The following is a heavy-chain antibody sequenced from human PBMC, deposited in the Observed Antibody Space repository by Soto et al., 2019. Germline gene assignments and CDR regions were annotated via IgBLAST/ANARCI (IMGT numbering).Heavy chain of an antibody. Sequence: QVQLVQSGAEVKKPGASVKVSCKASGYTFTSYGISWVRQAPGQGLEWMGWISAYNGNTNYAQKLQGRVTMTTDPSTSTAYMELRSLRSADTAVYYCARDQPQYYYDSSGYFDYWGQGTLVTVSS. CDR3: ARDQPQYYYDSSGYFDY. D-gene: IGHD3-22*01. CDR1: GYTFTSYG. V-gene: IGHV1-18*01. J-gene: IGHJ4*02. CDR2: ISAYNGNT.